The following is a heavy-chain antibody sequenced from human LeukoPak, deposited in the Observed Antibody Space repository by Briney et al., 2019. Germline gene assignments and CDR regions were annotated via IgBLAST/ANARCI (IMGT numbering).Heavy chain of an antibody. CDR2: IYYSGST. V-gene: IGHV4-59*08. D-gene: IGHD6-13*01. Sequence: SETLSLTCTVSGGSISSYYWSWIRQPPGKGLEWIGYIYYSGSTNYNPSLKSRVTISVDTSKNQFSLKLSSVTAADTAVYYCARQDDSSSWAPFDYWGQGALVTVSS. J-gene: IGHJ4*02. CDR3: ARQDDSSSWAPFDY. CDR1: GGSISSYY.